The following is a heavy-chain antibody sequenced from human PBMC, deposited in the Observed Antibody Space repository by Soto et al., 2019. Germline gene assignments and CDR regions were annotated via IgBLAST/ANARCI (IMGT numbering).Heavy chain of an antibody. Sequence: SETLSLTXTVSGGSISSGGYYWSWIRQHPGKGLEWIGYIYYSGSTYYNPSLKSRVTISVDTSKNQFSLKLSSVTAAETAVYYCARAPGLGTFDYWGQGTLVTVSS. V-gene: IGHV4-31*02. J-gene: IGHJ4*02. CDR3: ARAPGLGTFDY. CDR2: IYYSGST. D-gene: IGHD3-16*01. CDR1: GGSISSGGYY.